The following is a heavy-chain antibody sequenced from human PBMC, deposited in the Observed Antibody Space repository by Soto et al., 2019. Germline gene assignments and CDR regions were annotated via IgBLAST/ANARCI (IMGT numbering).Heavy chain of an antibody. CDR3: ARAPGGVTPMRHYYYMDV. V-gene: IGHV1-69*02. J-gene: IGHJ6*03. Sequence: QVQLVQSGAEVKKPGSSVKVSCKASGGTFSSYTISWVRQAPGQGLEWMGRIIPILGIANYAQKFQGSVTITADKSTSTADMELSSLRSEATAVYYCARAPGGVTPMRHYYYMDVWGKGTTVTVSS. CDR1: GGTFSSYT. CDR2: IIPILGIA. D-gene: IGHD2-2*01.